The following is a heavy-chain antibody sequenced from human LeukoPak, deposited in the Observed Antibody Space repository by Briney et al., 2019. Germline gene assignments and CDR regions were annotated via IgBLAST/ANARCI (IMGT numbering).Heavy chain of an antibody. Sequence: ASVKVSCKASGYTFTGHYLHWVRQAPGQGLEWMGWLNPNTGVTLYIQKFQGRVTMTGDTSISTAYMELSRLMSDDTAVYYCARIGLKTTGYYRLDYGGQGTLVTVSS. CDR1: GYTFTGHY. CDR2: LNPNTGVT. D-gene: IGHD3-9*01. CDR3: ARIGLKTTGYYRLDY. J-gene: IGHJ4*02. V-gene: IGHV1-2*02.